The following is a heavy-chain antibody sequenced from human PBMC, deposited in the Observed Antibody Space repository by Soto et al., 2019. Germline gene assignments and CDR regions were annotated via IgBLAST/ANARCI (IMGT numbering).Heavy chain of an antibody. D-gene: IGHD4-17*01. CDR3: EKLSRVHHYGDYTYFDY. V-gene: IGHV1-18*01. Sequence: QVQLVQSGAEVKKPGASVKVSCKASGYTFTSYGISWVRQAPGQGLEWMGWISAYNGNTNYAQKLQGRVTMTTDTSTSTAYMELRSLRSDDTAVYYCEKLSRVHHYGDYTYFDYWGQGTLVTVSS. CDR1: GYTFTSYG. J-gene: IGHJ4*02. CDR2: ISAYNGNT.